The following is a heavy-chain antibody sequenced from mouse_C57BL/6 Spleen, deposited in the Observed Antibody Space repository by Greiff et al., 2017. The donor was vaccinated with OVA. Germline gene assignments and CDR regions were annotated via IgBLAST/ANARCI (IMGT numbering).Heavy chain of an antibody. V-gene: IGHV5-16*01. CDR3: ARDRGRQGWYFDV. Sequence: DVKLVESEGGLVQPGSSMKLSCTASGFTFSDYYMAWVRQVPEKGLEWVANINYDGSSTYYLDSLKSRFIISRDNAKNILYLQMSSLKSEDTATYYCARDRGRQGWYFDVWGTGTTVTVSS. CDR2: INYDGSST. J-gene: IGHJ1*03. CDR1: GFTFSDYY. D-gene: IGHD2-12*01.